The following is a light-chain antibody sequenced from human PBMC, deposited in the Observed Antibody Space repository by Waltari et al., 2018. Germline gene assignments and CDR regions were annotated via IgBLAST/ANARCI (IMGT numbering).Light chain of an antibody. CDR2: EVT. CDR1: SSDVGNYNH. CDR3: SSSTSSITWV. V-gene: IGLV2-18*02. Sequence: QSALTQPPSVSGSPGQSVTISCTGTSSDVGNYNHVSWYQQSPGTAPKLIIYEVTNRPSGVPDRVSGSKSGNTASLTIAGLQAEDESDYYCSSSTSSITWVFGGGTKLTVL. J-gene: IGLJ3*02.